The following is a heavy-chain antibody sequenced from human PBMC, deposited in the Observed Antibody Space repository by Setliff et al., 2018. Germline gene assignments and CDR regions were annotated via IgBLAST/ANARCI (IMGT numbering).Heavy chain of an antibody. Sequence: ASVKVSCKASGYTFTYFGVSWLRLAPGQGLEWMGWISGHNDKTIIEPKFQGRLALTTDTGSDTSYMELNSLTSDDTAVYYCARLAAIPEPGIGILAWGQGTLVTVSS. CDR2: ISGHNDKT. J-gene: IGHJ4*02. D-gene: IGHD2-2*01. CDR1: GYTFTYFG. CDR3: ARLAAIPEPGIGILA. V-gene: IGHV1-18*01.